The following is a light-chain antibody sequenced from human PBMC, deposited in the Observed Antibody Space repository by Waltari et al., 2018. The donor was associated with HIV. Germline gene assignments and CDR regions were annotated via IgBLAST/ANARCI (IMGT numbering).Light chain of an antibody. Sequence: DIQMTQSPSSLSASIGDRVPITCRASQGINTYLSWFHQKPGKAPRLLIHTASSLHAGVPSRFSGSRSGTNFTLTISSLQPEDFATYYCLQTYSFPFTFGHGATMDIK. J-gene: IGKJ2*01. CDR1: QGINTY. V-gene: IGKV1-39*01. CDR3: LQTYSFPFT. CDR2: TAS.